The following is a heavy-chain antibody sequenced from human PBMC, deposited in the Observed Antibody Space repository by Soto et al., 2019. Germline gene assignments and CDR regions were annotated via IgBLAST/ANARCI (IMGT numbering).Heavy chain of an antibody. D-gene: IGHD2-2*02. CDR1: GGSFSAYY. CDR3: ARVIPQSRGMDV. CDR2: INHSGST. V-gene: IGHV4-34*01. J-gene: IGHJ6*02. Sequence: SETLSLTCAVYGGSFSAYYWSWIRQPPGKGLEWIGEINHSGSTNYNPSLKSRVTISVDTSKNQFSLKLSSVTAADTAVYYCARVIPQSRGMDVWGQGTTVTVSS.